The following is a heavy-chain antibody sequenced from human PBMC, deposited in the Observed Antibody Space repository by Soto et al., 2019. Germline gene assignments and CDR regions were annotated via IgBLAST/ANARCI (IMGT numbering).Heavy chain of an antibody. CDR2: ISGSDETT. CDR1: GFTLCTYT. CDR3: AKLDFWNSYYGLDV. V-gene: IGHV3-23*01. D-gene: IGHD3-3*01. Sequence: GSLRFSCAASGFTLCTYTMTWVFHAAGKGLEWVPSISGSDETTYYADSVKGRFSISRDKSKNTLYLQMNSPRAEDTAIYYCAKLDFWNSYYGLDVWGQGTTVTVSS. J-gene: IGHJ6*02.